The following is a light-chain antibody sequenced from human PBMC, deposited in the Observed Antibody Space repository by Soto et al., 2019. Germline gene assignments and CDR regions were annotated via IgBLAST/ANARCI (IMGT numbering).Light chain of an antibody. J-gene: IGKJ1*01. CDR3: QQYDTFPWT. CDR2: KAS. CDR1: QSFSSW. Sequence: DIQMTQSPSTLSASVGYTFTISCRASQSFSSWLAWYQQKPGKAPKVLIYKASSLQSGVPSRFSGSGSGTEFTFTISSLQPNDSATYYCQQYDTFPWTFGQGTKVDIK. V-gene: IGKV1-5*03.